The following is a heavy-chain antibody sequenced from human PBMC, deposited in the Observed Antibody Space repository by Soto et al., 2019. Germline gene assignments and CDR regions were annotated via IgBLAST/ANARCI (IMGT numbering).Heavy chain of an antibody. V-gene: IGHV1-69*13. CDR1: GGTFSSYA. CDR3: ARVVKRRGFDS. Sequence: EASVKVSCKASGGTFSSYAISWVRQAPGQGLEWMGGIIPIFGTANYAQKFQGRVTITADESTSTAYMELSSLRSEDTAVYYCARVVKRRGFDSWGQGTLVTVSS. CDR2: IIPIFGTA. J-gene: IGHJ4*02. D-gene: IGHD2-15*01.